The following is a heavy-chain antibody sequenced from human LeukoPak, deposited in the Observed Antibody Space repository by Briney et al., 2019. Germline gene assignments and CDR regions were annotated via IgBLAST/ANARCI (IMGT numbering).Heavy chain of an antibody. J-gene: IGHJ4*02. Sequence: GGSLRLSCAAAGFTFSDYYMSWIRQAPGKGLEWVSYISSSGSTIYYADSVKGRFTISRDNAKNSLYLQMNSLRAEDTAVYYCARDFTLNHRDSSGYSDYWGQGTLVTVSS. CDR1: GFTFSDYY. V-gene: IGHV3-11*01. D-gene: IGHD3-22*01. CDR3: ARDFTLNHRDSSGYSDY. CDR2: ISSSGSTI.